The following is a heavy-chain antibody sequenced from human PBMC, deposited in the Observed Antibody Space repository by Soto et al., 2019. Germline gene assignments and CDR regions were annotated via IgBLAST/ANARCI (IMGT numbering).Heavy chain of an antibody. CDR3: ARDSPIHYYDSSGYYYFDY. CDR1: GYTFTSYG. CDR2: ISAYNGNT. D-gene: IGHD3-22*01. V-gene: IGHV1-18*01. Sequence: ASVKVSCKASGYTFTSYGISWVRQAPGQGLEWMGWISAYNGNTNYAQKLQGRVTMTTDTSTSTAYMGLRSLRSDDTAVYYCARDSPIHYYDSSGYYYFDYWGQGTLVTVSS. J-gene: IGHJ4*02.